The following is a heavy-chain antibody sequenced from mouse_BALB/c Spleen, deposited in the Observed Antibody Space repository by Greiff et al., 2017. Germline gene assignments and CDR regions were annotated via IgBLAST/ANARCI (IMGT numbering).Heavy chain of an antibody. CDR3: ATPRGYDVYYAMDY. D-gene: IGHD2-14*01. V-gene: IGHV1S56*01. CDR2: IYPGNVNT. J-gene: IGHJ4*01. Sequence: QVQLKQSGPELVKPGASVRISCKASGYTFTSYYIHWVKQRPGQGLEWIGWIYPGNVNTKYNEKFKGKATLTADKSSSTAYMQLSSLTSEDSAVYFCATPRGYDVYYAMDYWGQGTSVTVSS. CDR1: GYTFTSYY.